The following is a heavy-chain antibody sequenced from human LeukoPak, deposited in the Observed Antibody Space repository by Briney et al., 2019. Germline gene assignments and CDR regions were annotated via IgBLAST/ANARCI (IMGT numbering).Heavy chain of an antibody. CDR2: IFSSGST. J-gene: IGHJ4*02. V-gene: IGHV4-4*07. CDR1: GGSITNYY. CDR3: ARRIGSGWYDY. D-gene: IGHD6-19*01. Sequence: PSETLSLTCTVSGGSITNYYWSWIRQPAGKGLEWIGRIFSSGSTNFHPSLNSRVTMSIDTSKNQFSLNLTSVTAADTAVYYCARRIGSGWYDYWGQGTLVTVSS.